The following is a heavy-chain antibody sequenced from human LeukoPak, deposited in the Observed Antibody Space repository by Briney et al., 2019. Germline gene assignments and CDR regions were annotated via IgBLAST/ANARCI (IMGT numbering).Heavy chain of an antibody. CDR1: GFTFSSYS. V-gene: IGHV3-21*01. CDR3: ARLTAFWSGYYPSTDY. Sequence: GGSLRLSCAASGFTFSSYSMNWVRQAPGKGLEWVSSISSSSSYIYYADSVKGRFTISRDNAKNSLYLQMNSLRAEDTAVYYCARLTAFWSGYYPSTDYWGQGTLVTVSS. CDR2: ISSSSSYI. D-gene: IGHD3-3*01. J-gene: IGHJ4*02.